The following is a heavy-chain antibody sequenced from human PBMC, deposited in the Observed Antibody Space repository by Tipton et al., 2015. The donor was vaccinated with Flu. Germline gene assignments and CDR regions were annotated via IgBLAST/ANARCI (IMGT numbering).Heavy chain of an antibody. D-gene: IGHD2-2*01. CDR1: GGSVSSGGYY. CDR3: ARVHCEYRLLNYSSGMDV. Sequence: TLSLTCTVSGGSVSSGGYYWSWIRQHPGKGLEWIGHIYYSGSTNYNPSLKSRVTISVDTSKNQFSLKLSSVTAADTAVYYCARVHCEYRLLNYSSGMDVWGKGTTVPVSS. CDR2: IYYSGST. J-gene: IGHJ6*04. V-gene: IGHV4-61*08.